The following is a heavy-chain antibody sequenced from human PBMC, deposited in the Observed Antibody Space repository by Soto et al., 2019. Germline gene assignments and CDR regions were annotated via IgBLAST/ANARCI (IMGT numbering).Heavy chain of an antibody. D-gene: IGHD3-22*01. J-gene: IGHJ6*02. CDR1: GFTFSSYG. Sequence: GGSLRLSCAASGFTFSSYGMHWVRQAPGRGLEWVAVISYDGSNKYYADSVKGRFTISRDNSKNTLYLQMNSLRAEDTAVYYCAKGWYYDSSGYYPYGMDVWGQGTTVTVSS. V-gene: IGHV3-30*18. CDR3: AKGWYYDSSGYYPYGMDV. CDR2: ISYDGSNK.